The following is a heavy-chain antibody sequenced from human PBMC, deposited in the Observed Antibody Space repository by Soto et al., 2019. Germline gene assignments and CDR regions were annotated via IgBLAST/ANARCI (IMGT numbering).Heavy chain of an antibody. CDR1: GGSISSGGYY. Sequence: SETLSLTCTVSGGSISSGGYYWSWIRQHPGKGLEWIGYIYYSGSTYYNPSLKSRVTISVDTSKNQFSLKLSSVTAADTAVYYCARDLKSSWHGTNYYYGMDVWGQGTTVTVSS. CDR3: ARDLKSSWHGTNYYYGMDV. V-gene: IGHV4-31*03. CDR2: IYYSGST. J-gene: IGHJ6*02. D-gene: IGHD6-13*01.